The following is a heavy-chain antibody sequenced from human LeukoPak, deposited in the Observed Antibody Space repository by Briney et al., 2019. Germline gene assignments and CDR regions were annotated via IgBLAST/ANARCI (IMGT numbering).Heavy chain of an antibody. J-gene: IGHJ5*02. CDR3: ARELLDCSNGVCNWFDP. D-gene: IGHD2-8*01. CDR2: IYTSGST. V-gene: IGHV4-61*02. CDR1: GGSISSGSYY. Sequence: PSQTLSLTCTVSGGSISSGSYYRSWIRQPAGKGLEWIGRIYTSGSTNYNPSLKSRVTISLDTSKNHFSLKLSSVTAADTAVYYCARELLDCSNGVCNWFDPWGQGTLVTVSS.